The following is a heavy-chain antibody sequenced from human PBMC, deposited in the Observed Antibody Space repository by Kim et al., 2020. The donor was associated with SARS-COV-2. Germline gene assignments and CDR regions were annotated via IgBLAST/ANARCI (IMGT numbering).Heavy chain of an antibody. V-gene: IGHV4-4*02. Sequence: RTNYKPSIKSRVPISVEKSKNQFSLKLSSVTAADTAVYYCARDRAMDVWGQGTTVTVSS. CDR2: RT. J-gene: IGHJ6*02. CDR3: ARDRAMDV.